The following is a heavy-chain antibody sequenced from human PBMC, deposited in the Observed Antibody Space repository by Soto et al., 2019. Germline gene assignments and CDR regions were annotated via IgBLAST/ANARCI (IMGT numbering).Heavy chain of an antibody. CDR3: ARQGGEYNTMSDY. D-gene: IGHD3-10*01. CDR1: GYTLSKYL. J-gene: IGHJ4*02. CDR2: IYPGDSDA. V-gene: IGHV5-51*01. Sequence: GGSLTLSCKGSGYTLSKYLIGCVRQTPGKGLEWMGMIYPGDSDARYSPSFEGQVTFSVDKSINTAYLQWNSLKASDTAMYYCARQGGEYNTMSDYWGQGTLVTSPQ.